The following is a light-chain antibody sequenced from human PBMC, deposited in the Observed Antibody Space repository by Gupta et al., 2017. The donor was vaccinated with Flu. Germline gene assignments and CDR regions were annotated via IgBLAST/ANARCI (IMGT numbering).Light chain of an antibody. J-gene: IGLJ2*01. CDR2: QDA. Sequence: SYDLTQPPAVSVFPGQTATITCSGDKLGDIYVSWYQQKAGQSPVLVIYQDAQRPSGIPERISGSNSGNTATLTISETQAMDEADYYCQAWDSGTWVFGGGTKLTVL. V-gene: IGLV3-1*01. CDR3: QAWDSGTWV. CDR1: KLGDIY.